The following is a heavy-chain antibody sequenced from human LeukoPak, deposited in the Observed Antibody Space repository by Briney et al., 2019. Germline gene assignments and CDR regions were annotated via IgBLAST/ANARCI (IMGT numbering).Heavy chain of an antibody. D-gene: IGHD2-15*01. J-gene: IGHJ4*02. Sequence: GGSLRLSCAASGLTFSSYAMSWVRQAPGQRLEWVSAISGSGGSTYYADSVKGRFTIPRDNSKNTLYLQMNSLRAEDTAVYYCAKTKLAAPNDYWGQGTLATVSS. V-gene: IGHV3-23*01. CDR3: AKTKLAAPNDY. CDR1: GLTFSSYA. CDR2: ISGSGGST.